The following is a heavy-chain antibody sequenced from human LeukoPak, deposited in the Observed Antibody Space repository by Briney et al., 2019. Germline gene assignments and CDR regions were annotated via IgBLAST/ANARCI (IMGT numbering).Heavy chain of an antibody. J-gene: IGHJ5*02. CDR2: MNPNSGNT. CDR3: ARGSYSSGWYPS. CDR1: GYTFTSYD. D-gene: IGHD6-19*01. Sequence: ASVKVSCKASGYTFTSYDINWVRQATGQGLEWMGWMNPNSGNTGYAQEFQGRVTMTRNTSISTAYMELSSLRSEDTAVYYCARGSYSSGWYPSWGQGTLVTVSS. V-gene: IGHV1-8*01.